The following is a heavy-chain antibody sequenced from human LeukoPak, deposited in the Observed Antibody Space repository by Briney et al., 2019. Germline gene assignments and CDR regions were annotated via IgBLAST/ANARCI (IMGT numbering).Heavy chain of an antibody. CDR1: GYRFGNYL. J-gene: IGHJ6*02. V-gene: IGHV3-74*01. Sequence: RGSLRLSCTGSGYRFGNYLMHWVRQAPGKGLDWVPLINNNGSTTTYAAHAKGRFTISRDNAKNTLYLQMNSLRAEDTAVYYCARVGYCSGAACYSPSYYYGMDVWGQGTTVTVSS. CDR3: ARVGYCSGAACYSPSYYYGMDV. CDR2: INNNGSTT. D-gene: IGHD2-15*01.